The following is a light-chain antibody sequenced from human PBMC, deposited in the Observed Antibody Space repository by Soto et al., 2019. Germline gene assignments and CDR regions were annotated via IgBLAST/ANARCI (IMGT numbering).Light chain of an antibody. CDR1: QGIRND. Sequence: DIQMTQFPSSLSASVGDRVTITCRASQGIRNDLAWYQQKPGKDPKRLIYAASSLQSGVPSRLSGSGSGTEFTLAISRLQPEDFATFYCLHHSTYPWTFGQGTQVEIK. CDR2: AAS. J-gene: IGKJ1*01. CDR3: LHHSTYPWT. V-gene: IGKV1-17*01.